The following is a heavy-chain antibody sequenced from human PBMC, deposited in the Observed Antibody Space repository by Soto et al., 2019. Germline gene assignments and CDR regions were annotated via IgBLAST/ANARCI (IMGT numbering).Heavy chain of an antibody. V-gene: IGHV4-39*01. CDR3: ARHLTYCSAGSCYSDFPYYGMDV. CDR1: GGSISSSSHY. Sequence: SETLSLTCTVFGGSISSSSHYWGWIRQPPGKGLGWIGNIYYSGTTNYNPSLKSRVTISVDTSKNQFSLKLSSVTAADTAVYYCARHLTYCSAGSCYSDFPYYGMDVWGQGTTVTVSS. J-gene: IGHJ6*02. D-gene: IGHD2-15*01. CDR2: IYYSGTT.